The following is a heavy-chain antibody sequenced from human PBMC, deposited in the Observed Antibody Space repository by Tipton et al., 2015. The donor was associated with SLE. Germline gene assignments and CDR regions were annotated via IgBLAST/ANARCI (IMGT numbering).Heavy chain of an antibody. CDR2: INHSGST. CDR3: AREASYCGGDCYPSWFDP. D-gene: IGHD2-21*01. V-gene: IGHV4-34*01. J-gene: IGHJ5*02. Sequence: TLSLTCAVYGGSFSGYYWSWIRQPPGKGLEWIGEINHSGSTNYNPSLKSRVTISVDTSKNQFSLKLSSVTAADTAVYYCAREASYCGGDCYPSWFDPWGQGTLVTVSS. CDR1: GGSFSGYY.